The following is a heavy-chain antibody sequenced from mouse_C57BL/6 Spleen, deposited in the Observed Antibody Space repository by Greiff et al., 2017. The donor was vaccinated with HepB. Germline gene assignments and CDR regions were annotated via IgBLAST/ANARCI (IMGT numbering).Heavy chain of an antibody. V-gene: IGHV10-1*01. CDR3: VRRGYGSSYYAMDY. Sequence: EVQRVESGGGLVQPKGSLKLSCAASGFSFNTYAMNWVRQAPGKGLEWVARIRSKSNNYATYYADSVKDRFTISRDDSESMLYLQMNNLKTEDTAMYYCVRRGYGSSYYAMDYWGQGTSVTVSS. CDR1: GFSFNTYA. D-gene: IGHD1-1*01. CDR2: IRSKSNNYAT. J-gene: IGHJ4*01.